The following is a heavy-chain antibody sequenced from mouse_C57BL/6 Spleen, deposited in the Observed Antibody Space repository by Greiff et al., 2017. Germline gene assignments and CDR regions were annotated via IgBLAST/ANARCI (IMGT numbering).Heavy chain of an antibody. CDR2: IYPSSGNT. CDR3: ARYDYDEVYYAMDY. J-gene: IGHJ4*01. V-gene: IGHV1-81*01. Sequence: VQLQQSGAELVRPGASVKLSCKASGYTFTSYGISWVKQRTGQGLEWIGEIYPSSGNTYYNEKFKGKATLTADKSSSTAYMELRSLTTEDSAVYVCARYDYDEVYYAMDYWGQGTSVTVSS. CDR1: GYTFTSYG. D-gene: IGHD2-4*01.